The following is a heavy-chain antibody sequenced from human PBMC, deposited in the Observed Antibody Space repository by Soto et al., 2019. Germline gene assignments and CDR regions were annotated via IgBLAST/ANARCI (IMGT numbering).Heavy chain of an antibody. J-gene: IGHJ6*02. CDR1: GFTFSSYG. CDR3: AKAMGLMVYDYGMDV. V-gene: IGHV3-30*18. CDR2: ISYDGSNK. Sequence: GGSLRLSCAASGFTFSSYGMHWVRQAPGKGLEWVAVISYDGSNKYYADSVKGRFTISRDNSKNTLYLQMNSLRAEDTAVYYCAKAMGLMVYDYGMDVWGQGTTVTVSS. D-gene: IGHD2-8*01.